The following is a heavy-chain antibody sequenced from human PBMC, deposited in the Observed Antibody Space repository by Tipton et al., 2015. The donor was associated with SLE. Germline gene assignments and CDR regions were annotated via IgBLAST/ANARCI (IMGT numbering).Heavy chain of an antibody. CDR3: ARFSRDGPGAFDI. CDR1: GFTFSSYW. V-gene: IGHV3-7*01. J-gene: IGHJ3*02. Sequence: SLRLSCAASGFTFSSYWMSWVRQAPGKGLEWVANIKQDGSEKYYVDSVKGRFTISRDNAKNSLYLQMNSLRAEETAVYYGARFSRDGPGAFDIWGQGTMVTVSS. CDR2: IKQDGSEK. D-gene: IGHD5-24*01.